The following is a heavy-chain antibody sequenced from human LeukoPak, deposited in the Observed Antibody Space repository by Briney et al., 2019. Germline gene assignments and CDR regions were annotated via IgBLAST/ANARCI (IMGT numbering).Heavy chain of an antibody. CDR2: IDSGGYT. J-gene: IGHJ4*02. V-gene: IGHV3-66*01. D-gene: IGHD6-19*01. Sequence: GGSLRLSCAASRFTVSSSYMKWVRQAPGKGLEWVSLIDSGGYTYYADSVKGRFTISRDNSKNTLYLQMSSLRVEDTAVYYCARGGSGWYAFDSWGQGTLVTVSS. CDR1: RFTVSSSY. CDR3: ARGGSGWYAFDS.